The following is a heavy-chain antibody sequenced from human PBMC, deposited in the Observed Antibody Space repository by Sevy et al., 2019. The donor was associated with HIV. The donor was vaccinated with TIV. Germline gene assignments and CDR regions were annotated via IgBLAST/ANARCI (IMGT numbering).Heavy chain of an antibody. CDR1: GFTFRTYA. J-gene: IGHJ6*02. D-gene: IGHD3-22*01. V-gene: IGHV3-23*01. Sequence: LSLTCAASGFTFRTYAMSWVRQAPGKGLEWVSDISGSGGDTYYADSVKGRFTISRDNSKNTLYLKMGSLRAEDTAVYYCAKDAYYYDGSGYSMSQWYYGMDVWGQGTTVTVSS. CDR2: ISGSGGDT. CDR3: AKDAYYYDGSGYSMSQWYYGMDV.